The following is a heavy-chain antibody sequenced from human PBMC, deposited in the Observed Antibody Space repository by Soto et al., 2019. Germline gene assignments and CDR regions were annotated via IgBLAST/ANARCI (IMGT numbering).Heavy chain of an antibody. V-gene: IGHV3-23*01. D-gene: IGHD5-12*01. CDR2: ISGSGGST. J-gene: IGHJ4*02. CDR3: ATQNPLGYSGYDKMRVAY. Sequence: PGGSLRLSCAASGFTFSSYAMSWVRQAPGKGLEWVSAISGSGGSTYYADSVKGRFTISRDNSKNTLYLQMNSLRAEDTAVYYCATQNPLGYSGYDKMRVAYWGKGSLVTVDS. CDR1: GFTFSSYA.